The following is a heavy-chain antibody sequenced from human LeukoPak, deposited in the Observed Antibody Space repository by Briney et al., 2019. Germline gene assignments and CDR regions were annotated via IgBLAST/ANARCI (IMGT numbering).Heavy chain of an antibody. J-gene: IGHJ4*02. CDR1: GYTSTSYD. CDR3: VRTPPNWGADS. V-gene: IGHV1-8*01. CDR2: MSPNSGNT. D-gene: IGHD7-27*01. Sequence: ASVKVSCKASGYTSTSYDINWMRQATGQGLEWMGWMSPNSGNTGYAQKFQGRVTMTRDTSTGTAYLELSSLRSEGSAVYYCVRTPPNWGADSWGQGTLVTVSS.